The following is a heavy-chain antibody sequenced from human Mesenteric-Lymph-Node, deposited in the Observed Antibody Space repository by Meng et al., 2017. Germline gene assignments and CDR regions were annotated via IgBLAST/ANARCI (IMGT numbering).Heavy chain of an antibody. CDR2: FVNYRDT. CDR3: VKGTPGRSYCDY. V-gene: IGHV1-18*01. J-gene: IGHJ4*02. CDR1: PYAFGTYG. D-gene: IGHD3-10*01. Sequence: QVLLLQSGPELKKPGASVRVSCKASPYAFGTYGISWVRQAPGLGLEWMGWFVNYRDTYPAPKFQDRVTMTTDTHTNTVIMELRSLTSDDTAVYYCVKGTPGRSYCDYWGQGTLVTVSS.